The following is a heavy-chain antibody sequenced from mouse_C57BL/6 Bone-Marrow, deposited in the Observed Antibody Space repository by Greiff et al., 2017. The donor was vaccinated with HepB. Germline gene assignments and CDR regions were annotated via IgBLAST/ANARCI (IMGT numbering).Heavy chain of an antibody. Sequence: VKLMESGAELARPGASVKLSCKASGYTFTSYGISWVKQRTGQGLEWIGEIYPRSGNTYYNEKFKGKATLTADKSSSTAYMELRSLTSEDSAVYFCARRLLRAPWFAYWGQGTLVTVSA. CDR3: ARRLLRAPWFAY. D-gene: IGHD2-3*01. J-gene: IGHJ3*01. CDR2: IYPRSGNT. V-gene: IGHV1-81*01. CDR1: GYTFTSYG.